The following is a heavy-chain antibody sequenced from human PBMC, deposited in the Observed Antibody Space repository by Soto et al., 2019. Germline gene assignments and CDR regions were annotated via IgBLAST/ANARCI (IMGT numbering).Heavy chain of an antibody. D-gene: IGHD2-2*02. CDR3: ARGDCSSTSCYKGDDAFDI. CDR2: ISAYNGNT. Sequence: ASVKVSCKASGYTFTSYGISWVRQAPGQGLEWMGWISAYNGNTNYAQKLQGRVTMTTDTSTSTAYRELRSLRSDDTAVYYCARGDCSSTSCYKGDDAFDIWGQGTMVTVSS. CDR1: GYTFTSYG. V-gene: IGHV1-18*01. J-gene: IGHJ3*02.